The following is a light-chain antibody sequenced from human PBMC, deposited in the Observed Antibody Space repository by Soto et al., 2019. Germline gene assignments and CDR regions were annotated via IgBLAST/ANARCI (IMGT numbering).Light chain of an antibody. J-gene: IGKJ2*01. CDR3: QKYNSAPNT. CDR1: RDISSS. CDR2: AAS. Sequence: DVQMTQSPSSLSASVGDRVTITCRASRDISSSLAWYQQKPGKVPNLLIYAASTVHAGVQTRFSGSGAGTFSTITINSQQPDDVATYYWQKYNSAPNTFGQGTRLEIK. V-gene: IGKV1-27*01.